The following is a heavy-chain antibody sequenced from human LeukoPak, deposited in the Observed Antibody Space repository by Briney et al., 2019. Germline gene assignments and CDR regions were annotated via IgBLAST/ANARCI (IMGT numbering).Heavy chain of an antibody. D-gene: IGHD7-27*01. Sequence: ASVKVSCKATGYTFTSYGISRVRQAPGQGLEWMGWISSNSDNTNYAQKLQGRVTMTTDTSTSTAYMELRSLRSDDTALYFCARDWGSIKVIADYWGQGTLVTVPS. CDR3: ARDWGSIKVIADY. CDR2: ISSNSDNT. J-gene: IGHJ4*02. CDR1: GYTFTSYG. V-gene: IGHV1-18*01.